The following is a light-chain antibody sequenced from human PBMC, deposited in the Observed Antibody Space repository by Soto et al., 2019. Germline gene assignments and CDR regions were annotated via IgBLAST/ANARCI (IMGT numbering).Light chain of an antibody. CDR3: QQYNNGPSLT. Sequence: EIVMTQSPATLSVSPVERATLSCRASQSVSSNLAWYQQKPGLAPRLLIYGASTRATGIPARFSGSGSGTEFTLTSISLQSEDFAFYYCQQYNNGPSLTFGGGTKVEI. V-gene: IGKV3-15*01. J-gene: IGKJ4*01. CDR1: QSVSSN. CDR2: GAS.